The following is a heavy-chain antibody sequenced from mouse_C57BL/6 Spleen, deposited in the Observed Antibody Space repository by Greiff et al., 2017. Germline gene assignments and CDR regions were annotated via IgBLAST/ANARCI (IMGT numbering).Heavy chain of an antibody. J-gene: IGHJ2*01. Sequence: EVKLVESGGGLVKPGGSLKLSCAASGFTFSDYGMHWVRQAPEKGLEWVAYISSGSSTIYYADTGKGRFTISRDNAKNTLFLQMTSLRSEDTAMYYCAKTLTGTLGGNYWGQGTTLTVSS. CDR3: AKTLTGTLGGNY. D-gene: IGHD4-1*01. CDR1: GFTFSDYG. V-gene: IGHV5-17*01. CDR2: ISSGSSTI.